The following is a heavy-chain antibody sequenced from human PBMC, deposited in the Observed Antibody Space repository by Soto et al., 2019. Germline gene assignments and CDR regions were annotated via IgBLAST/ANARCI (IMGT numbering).Heavy chain of an antibody. Sequence: SETLSLTCAVYGGSFSGYYWSWIRQPPGKGLEWIGEINHSGSTNYNPSLKSRVTISVDTPKNQFSLKLSSVTAADTAVYYCARGRRGLGYCSSTSCYGNFDYWGQGTLVTVSS. CDR3: ARGRRGLGYCSSTSCYGNFDY. J-gene: IGHJ4*02. V-gene: IGHV4-34*01. D-gene: IGHD2-2*01. CDR2: INHSGST. CDR1: GGSFSGYY.